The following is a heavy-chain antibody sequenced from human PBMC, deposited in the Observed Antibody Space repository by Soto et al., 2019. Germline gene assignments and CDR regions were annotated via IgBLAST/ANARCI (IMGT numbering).Heavy chain of an antibody. CDR3: ARGQLYYDILTGYYSGDFDI. V-gene: IGHV4-59*01. D-gene: IGHD3-9*01. Sequence: SETLSLTCTVSGGSISSYSWSWIRQPPGTGLEWIADIYYSGGTDYNPSLKSRVTISLDTSKNQFSLKLSSVTAADTAVYYCARGQLYYDILTGYYSGDFDIWGQGTMVTVSS. J-gene: IGHJ3*02. CDR2: IYYSGGT. CDR1: GGSISSYS.